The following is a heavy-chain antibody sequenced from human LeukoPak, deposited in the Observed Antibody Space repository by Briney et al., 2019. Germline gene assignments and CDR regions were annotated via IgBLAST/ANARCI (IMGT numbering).Heavy chain of an antibody. CDR3: ARWREYSASYEPLDY. CDR1: GYAFTGYY. CDR2: INPNSGGT. V-gene: IGHV1-2*02. J-gene: IGHJ4*02. Sequence: ASVKVSCKASGYAFTGYYMHWVRQAPGQGLEWMGWINPNSGGTNYAQKFQGRVTMTRDTSISTAYMELSRLRSDDTAVYYCARWREYSASYEPLDYWGQGTLVTFSS. D-gene: IGHD1-26*01.